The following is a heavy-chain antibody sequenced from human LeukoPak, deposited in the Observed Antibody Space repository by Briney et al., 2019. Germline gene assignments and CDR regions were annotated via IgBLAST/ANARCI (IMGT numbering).Heavy chain of an antibody. CDR3: AKGSRDSRPYYFDF. Sequence: PGGSLRLSCAASEFTFNNYAMSWVRQAPGKGLEWVSAITGSGGDTYHADSVKGPFTISRDNSKNTLYLQMNSLRAEDMAVYYCAKGSRDSRPYYFDFWGQGTLVTVSS. CDR1: EFTFNNYA. CDR2: ITGSGGDT. J-gene: IGHJ4*02. V-gene: IGHV3-23*01. D-gene: IGHD3-10*01.